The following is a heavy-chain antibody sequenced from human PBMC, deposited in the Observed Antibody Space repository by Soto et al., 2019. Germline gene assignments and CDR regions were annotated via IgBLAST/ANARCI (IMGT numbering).Heavy chain of an antibody. CDR3: ARVSSRSPSFDC. Sequence: PSETLSLTCTVSGGSISSYYWSWIRKPAGKGLDWIGYIYYSGSTNYNPSLNSRVTISVDTSKNQFSLKLSSVSAADTAVYYCARVSSRSPSFDCWGQGTLVTVSS. CDR1: GGSISSYY. D-gene: IGHD6-6*01. J-gene: IGHJ4*02. V-gene: IGHV4-59*01. CDR2: IYYSGST.